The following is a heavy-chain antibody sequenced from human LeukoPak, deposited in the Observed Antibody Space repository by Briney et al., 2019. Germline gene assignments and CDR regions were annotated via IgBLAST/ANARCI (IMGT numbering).Heavy chain of an antibody. CDR3: ARVRYDSSGYYVGYFDY. V-gene: IGHV3-53*01. J-gene: IGHJ4*02. D-gene: IGHD3-22*01. CDR1: VFTVSSNY. CDR2: IYSGGST. Sequence: GGSLRLSCAASVFTVSSNYMSWVRQAPGKGLEWVSVIYSGGSTYYADSVKGRFTISRDNSKNTLYLQMNSLRAEDTAVYYCARVRYDSSGYYVGYFDYWGQGTLVTVSS.